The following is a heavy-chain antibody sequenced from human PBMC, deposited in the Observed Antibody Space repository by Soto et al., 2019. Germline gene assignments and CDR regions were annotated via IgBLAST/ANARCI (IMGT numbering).Heavy chain of an antibody. J-gene: IGHJ4*02. D-gene: IGHD3-3*01. V-gene: IGHV4-34*01. CDR1: GGSFSGYY. CDR2: INHSGST. Sequence: SETLSLTCAVYGGSFSGYYWSWIRQPPGKGLEWIGEINHSGSTNYNPSLKSRVTISVDTSKNQFSLKLSSVTAADTAVYYCARGLTVFRFLEWLPWKGKYYFDYWGQGTLVTVSS. CDR3: ARGLTVFRFLEWLPWKGKYYFDY.